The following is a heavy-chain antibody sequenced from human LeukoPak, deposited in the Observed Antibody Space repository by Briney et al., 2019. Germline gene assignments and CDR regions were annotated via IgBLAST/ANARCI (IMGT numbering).Heavy chain of an antibody. CDR3: ARSRVWLPVDY. J-gene: IGHJ4*02. V-gene: IGHV1-46*01. D-gene: IGHD5-12*01. CDR1: GYTFTSYG. CDR2: INPSGGST. Sequence: GASVKVSCKASGYTFTSYGISWVRQAPGQGLEWMGIINPSGGSTSYAQKFQGRVTMTRDTSTSTVYMELSSLRSEDTAVYYCARSRVWLPVDYWGQGTLVTVSS.